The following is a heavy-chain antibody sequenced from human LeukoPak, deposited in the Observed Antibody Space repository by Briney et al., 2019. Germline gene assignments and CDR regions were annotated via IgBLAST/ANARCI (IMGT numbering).Heavy chain of an antibody. CDR3: AIRSGSYGRY. CDR2: IIPIFGTA. V-gene: IGHV1-69*13. CDR1: GFTFTSSA. D-gene: IGHD1-26*01. Sequence: RASVKVSCKASGFTFTSSAVHWVRQAPGQGLEWMGGIIPIFGTANYAQKFQGRVTITADESTSTAYMELSSLRSEDTAVYYCAIRSGSYGRYWGQGTLVTVSS. J-gene: IGHJ4*02.